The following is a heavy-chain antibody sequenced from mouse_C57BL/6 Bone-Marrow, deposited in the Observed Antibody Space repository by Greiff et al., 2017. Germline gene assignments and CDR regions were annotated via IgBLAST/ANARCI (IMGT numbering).Heavy chain of an antibody. CDR3: ARSGTTAVGFDV. CDR1: GYTFTDYY. V-gene: IGHV1-19*01. Sequence: EVQLQQSGPVLVKPGASVKMSCKASGYTFTDYYMNWVKQSHGKSLEWIGVINPYNGGTSYNQKFKGKATLTVDKSSSTAYMELNSLTSADSAVYYCARSGTTAVGFDVWGTGTTVTVSS. CDR2: INPYNGGT. J-gene: IGHJ1*03. D-gene: IGHD1-2*01.